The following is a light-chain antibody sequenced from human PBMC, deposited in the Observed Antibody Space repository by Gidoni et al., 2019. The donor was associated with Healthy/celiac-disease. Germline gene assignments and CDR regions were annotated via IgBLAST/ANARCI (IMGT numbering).Light chain of an antibody. V-gene: IGKV1-39*01. J-gene: IGKJ1*01. Sequence: DIQMPQSPSSLSASVGDRVTITCRASQSISSYLNWYQQKPGKAPKLLIYAASSLQSGVPSRFSGSGSGTDFTLTISSLQPEDFATYYCQQSYSTLGTFGQGTKVEIK. CDR2: AAS. CDR1: QSISSY. CDR3: QQSYSTLGT.